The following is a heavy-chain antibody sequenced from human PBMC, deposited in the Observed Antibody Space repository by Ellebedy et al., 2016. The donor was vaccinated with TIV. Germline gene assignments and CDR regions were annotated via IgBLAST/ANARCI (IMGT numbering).Heavy chain of an antibody. CDR1: GFTVNSYF. J-gene: IGHJ5*02. CDR2: IYKDGGT. Sequence: PGGSLRLSCAASGFTVNSYFMSWVRQAPGKGLEWVSIIYKDGGTNYTDSALGRCTISRDNSENTLYLQMDSLRAEDTAVYYCARYPGGGGNYGDNWFDPWGQGTLVTVTS. CDR3: ARYPGGGGNYGDNWFDP. V-gene: IGHV3-66*01. D-gene: IGHD4-17*01.